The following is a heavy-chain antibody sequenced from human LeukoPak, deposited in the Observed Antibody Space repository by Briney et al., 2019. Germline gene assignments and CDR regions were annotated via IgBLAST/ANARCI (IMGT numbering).Heavy chain of an antibody. D-gene: IGHD6-13*01. V-gene: IGHV1-46*01. J-gene: IGHJ4*02. CDR2: INLSGGTA. CDR3: ATSLPAAGYYFGH. Sequence: GASVKVSCKASGYTFTSYYMHWVRQAPGRGLEWMGIINLSGGTATYAQKFQGRVTMTRETSTSTVNMELSSLRSEDTAVYYCATSLPAAGYYFGHWGQGTLVTVSS. CDR1: GYTFTSYY.